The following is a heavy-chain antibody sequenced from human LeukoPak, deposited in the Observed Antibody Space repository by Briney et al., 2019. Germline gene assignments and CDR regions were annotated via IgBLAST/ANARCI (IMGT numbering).Heavy chain of an antibody. CDR1: GGSISSYC. CDR2: IYYSGST. D-gene: IGHD4-17*01. Sequence: SETLSLTCTVPGGSISSYCWSWVRQPPGKGLEWVGYIYYSGSTNYNPSLKSRVTISVDTSKNQFSLKLSSVTAADTAVYYCARSRTTYYYYYMDVWGKGTTVTVSS. J-gene: IGHJ6*03. V-gene: IGHV4-59*01. CDR3: ARSRTTYYYYYMDV.